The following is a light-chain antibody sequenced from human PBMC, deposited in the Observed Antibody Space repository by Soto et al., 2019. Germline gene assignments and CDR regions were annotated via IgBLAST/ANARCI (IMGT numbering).Light chain of an antibody. Sequence: QSVLTQPASVSGSPGQSITISCTGSSSDVGRYNYVSWYQHHPGKAPKLMIYEVSNRPSGVSNRFSGSKSGNTASLTISGLQAEDEANYHCSSYTNSSTLYVFGTGTKVTVL. CDR1: SSDVGRYNY. CDR2: EVS. CDR3: SSYTNSSTLYV. V-gene: IGLV2-14*01. J-gene: IGLJ1*01.